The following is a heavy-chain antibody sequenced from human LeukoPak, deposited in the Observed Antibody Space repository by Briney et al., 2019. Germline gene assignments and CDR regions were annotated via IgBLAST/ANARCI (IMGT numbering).Heavy chain of an antibody. Sequence: PSETLSLTCTVSGGSISSYYWSWIRQPPGKGLEWIGYIYYSGSTNYNPSLKSRVTISVDTSKNQFSQKVSSVTAADTAVYYCARDSGPRFDYWGQGTLVTVSS. D-gene: IGHD6-19*01. CDR1: GGSISSYY. J-gene: IGHJ4*02. V-gene: IGHV4-59*01. CDR2: IYYSGST. CDR3: ARDSGPRFDY.